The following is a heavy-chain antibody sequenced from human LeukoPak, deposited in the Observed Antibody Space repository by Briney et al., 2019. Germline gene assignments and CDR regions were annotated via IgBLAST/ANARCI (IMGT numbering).Heavy chain of an antibody. CDR2: INHSGST. Sequence: SETLSLTCAVYGGSFSGYYWSRIRQPPGKGLEWIGEINHSGSTNYNPSLKSRVTISVDTSKNQFSLKLSSVTAADTAVYYCARAPYSGSPLGGDRFDPWGQGTLVTVSS. J-gene: IGHJ5*02. D-gene: IGHD1-26*01. CDR3: ARAPYSGSPLGGDRFDP. V-gene: IGHV4-34*01. CDR1: GGSFSGYY.